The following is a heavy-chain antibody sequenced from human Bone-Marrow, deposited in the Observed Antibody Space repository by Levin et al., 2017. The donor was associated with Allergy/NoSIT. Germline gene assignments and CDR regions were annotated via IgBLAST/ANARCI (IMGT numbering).Heavy chain of an antibody. V-gene: IGHV3-66*04. Sequence: GGSLRLSCAVSGSTVSNNYMSWVRQAPGKGLEWVSIIYSGGGTFYADSVKARFTISRDNSKNTVYLQMNSLRAEDTAVYYCARLDFNYGSYYWGQGTLVTVSS. CDR2: IYSGGGT. CDR3: ARLDFNYGSYY. CDR1: GSTVSNNY. J-gene: IGHJ4*02. D-gene: IGHD3-10*01.